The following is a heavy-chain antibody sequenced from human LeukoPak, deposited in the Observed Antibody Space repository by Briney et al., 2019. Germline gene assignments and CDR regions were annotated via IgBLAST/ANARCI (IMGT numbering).Heavy chain of an antibody. CDR3: ARTPPYSSSWYGGYFDY. Sequence: GGSLRLSCAASGLTFSSHWMHWVRQAPGKGLVWVSRITNDGSSTTYADSVKGRFTISRDNSKNTLYLQMNSLRAEDTAVYYCARTPPYSSSWYGGYFDYWGQGTLVTVSS. J-gene: IGHJ4*02. D-gene: IGHD6-13*01. CDR1: GLTFSSHW. V-gene: IGHV3-74*01. CDR2: ITNDGSST.